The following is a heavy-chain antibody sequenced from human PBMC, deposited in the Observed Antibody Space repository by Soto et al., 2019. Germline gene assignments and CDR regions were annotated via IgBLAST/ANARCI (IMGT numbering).Heavy chain of an antibody. D-gene: IGHD5-12*01. CDR1: GGSISSYY. Sequence: SETLSLTCTVSGGSISSYYWSWIRQPPGKGLEWIGYIYYSGSTNYNPSLKSRVTISVDTSKNQFSLKLSSVTAADTAVYYCARVSTGHSDYDPNFDYWGQGTLVTVSS. V-gene: IGHV4-59*01. CDR2: IYYSGST. J-gene: IGHJ4*02. CDR3: ARVSTGHSDYDPNFDY.